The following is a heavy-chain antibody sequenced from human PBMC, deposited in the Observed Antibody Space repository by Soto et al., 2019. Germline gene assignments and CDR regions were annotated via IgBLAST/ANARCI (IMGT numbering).Heavy chain of an antibody. CDR2: IYSGGTT. V-gene: IGHV3-66*01. Sequence: EVQLVESGGGLVQPGGSLRVSCAASGFTVSSNYMSWVRQAPGKGLEWVSVIYSGGTTYYADSVKGRFTISRDNSRNTLYVQMNSLRAEDTAVYYCVRNTGWDTPMVHWGQGTLVTVSS. J-gene: IGHJ4*02. D-gene: IGHD5-18*01. CDR1: GFTVSSNY. CDR3: VRNTGWDTPMVH.